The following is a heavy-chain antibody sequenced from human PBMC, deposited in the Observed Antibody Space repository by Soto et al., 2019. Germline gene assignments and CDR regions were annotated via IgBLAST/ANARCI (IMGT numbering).Heavy chain of an antibody. CDR1: GYTFTSYG. J-gene: IGHJ5*02. D-gene: IGHD6-19*01. CDR2: ISAYNGNT. V-gene: IGHV1-18*04. Sequence: ASVKVSCKASGYTFTSYGISWVRQAPGQGLEWMGWISAYNGNTNYAQKLQGRVIMTTDTSTSTAYMELRSLRSDDTAVYYCARDPRKGSSSGWYGRLNWFDPWGQGTLVTVSS. CDR3: ARDPRKGSSSGWYGRLNWFDP.